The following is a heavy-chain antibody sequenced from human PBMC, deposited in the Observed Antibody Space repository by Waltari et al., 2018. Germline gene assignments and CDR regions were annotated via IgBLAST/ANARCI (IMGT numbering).Heavy chain of an antibody. CDR2: IIPCFNTT. V-gene: IGHV1-69*12. D-gene: IGHD3-10*01. J-gene: IGHJ4*02. CDR3: ARDHYYGSGSYYDY. CDR1: GGAFTNYA. Sequence: QVQLVQSGAEVKKPGSSVKVSCETSGGAFTNYAITWGRQAPGQGLEWMGGIIPCFNTTNSAPKFQDRLTITADASTNTAYMELSSLRSDDTAVYYCARDHYYGSGSYYDYWGQGTLVTVSS.